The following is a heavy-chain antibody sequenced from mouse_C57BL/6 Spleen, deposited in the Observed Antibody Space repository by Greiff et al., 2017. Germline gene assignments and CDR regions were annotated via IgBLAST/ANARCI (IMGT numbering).Heavy chain of an antibody. J-gene: IGHJ1*03. CDR3: AGGLRYFDV. CDR1: GYTFTSYW. CDR2: LHPSDSDT. Sequence: QVQLQQPGAELVKPGASVKVSCKASGYTFTSYWMHWVKQRPGQGLEWIGRLHPSDSDTNYNQKFKGKAPLTGDKSSSTASMQLSSLTSEDSAVYDCAGGLRYFDVWGTGTTVTVSS. V-gene: IGHV1-74*01.